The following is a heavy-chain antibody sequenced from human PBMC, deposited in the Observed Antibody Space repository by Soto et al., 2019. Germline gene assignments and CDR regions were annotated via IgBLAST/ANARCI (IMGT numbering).Heavy chain of an antibody. V-gene: IGHV1-69*13. CDR2: IIPIFGTA. J-gene: IGHJ4*02. CDR3: ARGVGAISY. CDR1: GGNFSSYA. D-gene: IGHD1-26*01. Sequence: SVKVSCKASGGNFSSYAISLVRQAPGQGREWMGGIIPIFGTASYAQKFQGRGTITADESTSTAYMELSSLRSEDTAVYYCARGVGAISYWGQGSLVTVPQ.